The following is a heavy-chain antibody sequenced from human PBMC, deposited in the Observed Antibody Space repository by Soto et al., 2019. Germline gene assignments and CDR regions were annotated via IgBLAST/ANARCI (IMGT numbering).Heavy chain of an antibody. CDR3: ARVEATYYYYYGMDV. V-gene: IGHV1-69*13. J-gene: IGHJ6*02. CDR1: GGTFSSYA. Sequence: SVKVSCKASGGTFSSYAISWVRQAPGQGLEWMGGIIPIFGTANYAQRFQGRVTITADESTSTAYMELSSLRSEDTAVYYCARVEATYYYYYGMDVWGQGTTVTVSS. CDR2: IIPIFGTA.